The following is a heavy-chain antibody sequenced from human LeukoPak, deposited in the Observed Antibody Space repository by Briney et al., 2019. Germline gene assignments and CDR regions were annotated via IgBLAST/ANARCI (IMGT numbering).Heavy chain of an antibody. CDR1: GFTFDGYA. CDR3: AKDTVYGDY. J-gene: IGHJ4*02. Sequence: SLRLSCSASGFTFDGYAMHWVRQAPGKGLEWVSGISWNSGSIGYADSVKGRFTISRDNAKNSLYLQMNSLRAEDTALYYCAKDTVYGDYWGQGTLVTVSS. CDR2: ISWNSGSI. V-gene: IGHV3-9*01. D-gene: IGHD5/OR15-5a*01.